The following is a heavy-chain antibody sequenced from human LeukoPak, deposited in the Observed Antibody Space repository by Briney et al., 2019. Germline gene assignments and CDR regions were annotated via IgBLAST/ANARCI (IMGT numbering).Heavy chain of an antibody. CDR1: GGTFSSYA. CDR3: ARFVGGQRDAFDI. J-gene: IGHJ3*02. V-gene: IGHV1-69*05. D-gene: IGHD1-26*01. Sequence: GASVKVSCKASGGTFSSYAISWVRQAPGQGLEWMGGIIPIFGTANYAQKFQGRVTITTDESTSTAYMELSSLRSEDTAVYYCARFVGGQRDAFDIWGQGTMVTVSS. CDR2: IIPIFGTA.